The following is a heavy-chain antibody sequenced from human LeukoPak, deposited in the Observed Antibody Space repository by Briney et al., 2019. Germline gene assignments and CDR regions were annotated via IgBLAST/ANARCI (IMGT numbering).Heavy chain of an antibody. CDR3: ARESQHRYGSGSRAFDI. CDR1: GYTFTGYY. CDR2: INPNSGGT. Sequence: ASVKVSCKASGYTFTGYYMRWVRQAPGQGVEWMGWINPNSGGTNYAQKFQGRVTMTRDTSISTAYMELSRLRSDDTAVYYCARESQHRYGSGSRAFDIWGQGTMVTVSS. V-gene: IGHV1-2*02. D-gene: IGHD3-10*01. J-gene: IGHJ3*02.